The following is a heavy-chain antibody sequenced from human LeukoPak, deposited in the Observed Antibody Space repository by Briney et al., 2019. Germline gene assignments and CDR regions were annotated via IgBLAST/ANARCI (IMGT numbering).Heavy chain of an antibody. CDR2: IWYDGSNK. CDR1: GFTFSSYG. CDR3: AREGTAMVRGFDY. Sequence: HAGGSLRLSCAASGFTFSSYGMHWVRQAPGKGLEWVAVIWYDGSNKYYADSVKGRFTISRDNSKNTLYLQMNSLRAEDTAVYYCAREGTAMVRGFDYWGQGTLVTVSS. J-gene: IGHJ4*02. D-gene: IGHD5-18*01. V-gene: IGHV3-33*01.